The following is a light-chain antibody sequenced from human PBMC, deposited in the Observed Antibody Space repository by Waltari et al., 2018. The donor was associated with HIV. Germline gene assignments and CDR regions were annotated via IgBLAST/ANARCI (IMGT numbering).Light chain of an antibody. V-gene: IGLV3-21*04. CDR1: NIGSQS. Sequence: SYVLTQPPSVSVAPGKTARITCGGNNIGSQSVHWYQQKPGQAPVLVIYYDSDRPSGIPERFSGSNSGNTATLTISRVEAGDEADYYCQVWDSSSDHPVFGGGTKLTVL. J-gene: IGLJ3*02. CDR3: QVWDSSSDHPV. CDR2: YDS.